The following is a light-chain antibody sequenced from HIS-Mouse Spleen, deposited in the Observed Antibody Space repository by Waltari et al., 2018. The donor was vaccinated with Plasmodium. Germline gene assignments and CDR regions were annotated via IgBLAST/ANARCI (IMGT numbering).Light chain of an antibody. CDR2: EDS. Sequence: SFDLTQPPSVSVSPGQTARVPCSGDELPQKYAYWYQQKSGQAPELVIYEDSKRPSGIPGRFTGSSSGTMATLTISGAQVEDEADYYCYSTDSSGNHRVFGGGTKLTVL. CDR3: YSTDSSGNHRV. V-gene: IGLV3-10*01. CDR1: ELPQKY. J-gene: IGLJ3*02.